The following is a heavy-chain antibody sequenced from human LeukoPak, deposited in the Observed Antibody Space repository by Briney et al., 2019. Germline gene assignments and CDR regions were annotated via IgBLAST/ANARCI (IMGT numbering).Heavy chain of an antibody. J-gene: IGHJ5*02. V-gene: IGHV1-69*05. CDR2: IIPIFGTA. CDR3: ARDPSSYSSGWEGDWFDP. Sequence: SVKVSCKASGGTFSSYAISWVRQASGQGLEWMGGIIPIFGTANYAQKFQGRVTITTDESTSTAYMELSSLRSEDTAVYYCARDPSSYSSGWEGDWFDPWGQGTLVTVSS. CDR1: GGTFSSYA. D-gene: IGHD6-19*01.